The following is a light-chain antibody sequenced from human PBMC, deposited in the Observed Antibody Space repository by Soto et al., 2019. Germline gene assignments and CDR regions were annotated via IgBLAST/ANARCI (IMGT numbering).Light chain of an antibody. CDR2: DVS. V-gene: IGLV2-14*03. CDR1: SSDIGGYNY. CDR3: SSYRASGTTHDV. Sequence: SALTQPASLSGSPGQSITISCTGTSSDIGGYNYVSWYQQHPGKAPKLMISDVSNRPSGVSNRFSGSKSGNTASLTISGLQAEDEADYYCSSYRASGTTHDVFGTGTKLTVL. J-gene: IGLJ1*01.